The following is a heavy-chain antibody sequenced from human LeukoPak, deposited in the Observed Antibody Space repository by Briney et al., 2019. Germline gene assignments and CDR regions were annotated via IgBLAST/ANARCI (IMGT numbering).Heavy chain of an antibody. D-gene: IGHD4-17*01. CDR1: RFTFSSYA. J-gene: IGHJ6*02. CDR2: ISGSGIST. V-gene: IGHV3-23*01. CDR3: ARATTDGMDV. Sequence: GGSLRLSCAASRFTFSSYAMSWVRQAPGKGLEWVSAISGSGISTYYADSVKGRFTISGDNSKNTLYLQINSLRAEDTAVYYCARATTDGMDVWGQGTTVTVSS.